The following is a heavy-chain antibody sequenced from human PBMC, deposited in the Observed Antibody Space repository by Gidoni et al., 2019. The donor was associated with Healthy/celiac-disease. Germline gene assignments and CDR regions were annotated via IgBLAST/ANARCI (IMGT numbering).Heavy chain of an antibody. D-gene: IGHD3-3*01. CDR2: IYTSGST. CDR3: ARSPDFWSGYYDY. V-gene: IGHV4-61*02. J-gene: IGHJ4*02. CDR1: GGSISSGSYY. Sequence: QVQLQESGPGLVKPSQTLSLTCTASGGSISSGSYYWSWIRQPAGKGLEWIGRIYTSGSTNYNPSLKSRVTISVDTSKNQFSLKLSSVTAADTAVYYCARSPDFWSGYYDYWGQGTLVTVSS.